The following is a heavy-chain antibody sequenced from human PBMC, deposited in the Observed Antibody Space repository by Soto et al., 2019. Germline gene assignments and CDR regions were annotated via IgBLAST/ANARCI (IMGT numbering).Heavy chain of an antibody. J-gene: IGHJ4*02. CDR3: ARGGAMGVDY. V-gene: IGHV3-74*01. D-gene: IGHD1-26*01. CDR1: GFTFNTHW. CDR2: IYFDGITT. Sequence: GWALRLSCTASGFTFNTHWIHWVRQAPGKGLVWVSRIYFDGITTNYADSVKGRLTVSRDNAKDTVYLHVNTLRDEDTAVYYCARGGAMGVDYWGQGTLVTVSS.